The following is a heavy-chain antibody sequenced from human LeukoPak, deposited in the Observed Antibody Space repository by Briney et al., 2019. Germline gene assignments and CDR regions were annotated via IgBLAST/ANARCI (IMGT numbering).Heavy chain of an antibody. J-gene: IGHJ5*02. D-gene: IGHD2-2*01. V-gene: IGHV3-7*01. CDR3: ARDDCSSISCYHNWFDP. CDR2: IKQDGSEK. Sequence: GGSLRLSCAASGFTFSSYSMNWVRQAPGKGLEWVANIKQDGSEKYYVDSVKGRFTISRDNAKNSLYLQMNSLRAEDTAVYYCARDDCSSISCYHNWFDPWGQGTLVTVS. CDR1: GFTFSSYS.